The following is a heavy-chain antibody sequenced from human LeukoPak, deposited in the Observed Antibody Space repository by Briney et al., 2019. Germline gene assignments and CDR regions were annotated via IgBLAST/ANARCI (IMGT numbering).Heavy chain of an antibody. CDR3: ARDVLRGSSRSGY. J-gene: IGHJ4*02. V-gene: IGHV3-21*01. CDR1: GFTFSSYS. Sequence: PGGSLRLSCAASGFTFSSYSTNWVRQAPGKGLEWVSSISSSSSYIYYADSVKGRFTISRDNAKNSLYLQMNSLRAEDTAVYYCARDVLRGSSRSGYWGQGTLVTVSS. D-gene: IGHD3-3*01. CDR2: ISSSSSYI.